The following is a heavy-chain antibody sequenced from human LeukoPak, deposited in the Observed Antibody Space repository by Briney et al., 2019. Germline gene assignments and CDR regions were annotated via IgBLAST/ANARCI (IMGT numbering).Heavy chain of an antibody. D-gene: IGHD6-19*01. CDR2: ISGSGGST. CDR3: ARQGGWEPPFDY. V-gene: IGHV3-23*01. CDR1: GFIFSSYA. Sequence: GGSLRLSCAASGFIFSSYAMSWVRQAPGKGLEWVSAISGSGGSTYYADSVKGRFTISRDNSKNTLYLQMNSLRAEDTAVYYCARQGGWEPPFDYWGQGTLVTVSS. J-gene: IGHJ4*02.